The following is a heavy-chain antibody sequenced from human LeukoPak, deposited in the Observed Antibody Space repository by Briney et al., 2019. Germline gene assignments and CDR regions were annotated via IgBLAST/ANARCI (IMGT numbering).Heavy chain of an antibody. V-gene: IGHV3-7*01. D-gene: IGHD3-16*01. CDR1: GFTFSDYY. J-gene: IGHJ4*02. Sequence: GGSLRLSCAASGFTFSDYYMSWIRQAPGKGLEWVANIKQDGSEKDYVDSVKGRFTISRDNAKNSLYLQMNSLRAEDTAVYYCARDSDVPFDYWGQGTLVTVSS. CDR3: ARDSDVPFDY. CDR2: IKQDGSEK.